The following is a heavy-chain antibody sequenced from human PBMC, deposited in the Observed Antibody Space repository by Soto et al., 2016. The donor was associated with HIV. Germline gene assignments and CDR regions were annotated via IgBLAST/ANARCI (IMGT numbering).Heavy chain of an antibody. CDR1: GGSLNTYY. V-gene: IGHV4-34*02. Sequence: QVRLEQWGAGLLKPSETVSLTCAIYGGSLNTYYWNWIRQSPGKGLEWVGEIDHRGRTMYNPSLKSRVTISVNTSKNQFSLKLTSATAADTAVYYCATGQMVVTPSFQYWGLGFPGHRLL. CDR3: ATGQMVVTPSFQY. J-gene: IGHJ4*02. D-gene: IGHD3-10*01. CDR2: IDHRGRT.